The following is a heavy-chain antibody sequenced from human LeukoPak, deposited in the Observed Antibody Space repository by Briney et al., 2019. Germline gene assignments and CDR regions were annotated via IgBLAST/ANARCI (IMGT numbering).Heavy chain of an antibody. CDR2: IYYSGST. D-gene: IGHD6-6*01. J-gene: IGHJ3*02. V-gene: IGHV4-59*08. CDR3: ARLEYSSSLNAFDI. Sequence: SETLSLTCTVSGGSISSYYWSWIRQPPGKGLEWIGYIYYSGSTNYNPSLKSRVTISVDTSKNQFSLKLSSVAAADTAVYYCARLEYSSSLNAFDIWGQGTMVTVSS. CDR1: GGSISSYY.